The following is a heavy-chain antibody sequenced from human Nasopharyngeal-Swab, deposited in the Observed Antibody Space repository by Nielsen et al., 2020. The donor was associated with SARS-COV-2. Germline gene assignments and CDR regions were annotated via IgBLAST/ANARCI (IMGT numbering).Heavy chain of an antibody. CDR2: MNPNSGNT. J-gene: IGHJ6*03. D-gene: IGHD2-2*01. Sequence: ASVKIFCKASGYTSTSYDINWVRQATGQGLEWMGWMNPNSGNTGYAQKFQGRVTMTRNTSISTAYMELSSLRSEDTAVYYCARLIVVVPAAPNSYMDVWGKGTTVTVSS. CDR1: GYTSTSYD. V-gene: IGHV1-8*01. CDR3: ARLIVVVPAAPNSYMDV.